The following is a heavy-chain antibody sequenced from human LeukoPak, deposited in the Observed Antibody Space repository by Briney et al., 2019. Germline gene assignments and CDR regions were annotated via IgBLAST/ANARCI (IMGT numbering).Heavy chain of an antibody. CDR3: ARLTFGGVIAEYYFDY. D-gene: IGHD3-16*02. CDR2: IYYSGST. Sequence: SETLSFTCTVSGGSISSYYWSWIRQPPGKGLEWIGYIYYSGSTNYNPSLKSRVTISVDTSKDQFSLKLGSVTAADTAVYYCARLTFGGVIAEYYFDYWGQGTLVTVSS. CDR1: GGSISSYY. V-gene: IGHV4-59*08. J-gene: IGHJ4*02.